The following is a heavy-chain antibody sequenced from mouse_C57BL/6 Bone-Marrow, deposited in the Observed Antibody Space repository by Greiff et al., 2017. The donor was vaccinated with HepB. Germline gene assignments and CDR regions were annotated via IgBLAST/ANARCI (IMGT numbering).Heavy chain of an antibody. D-gene: IGHD2-4*01. CDR2: IYPRSGNT. CDR1: GYTFTSYG. CDR3: ARSGSTMITTRYYFDY. Sequence: QVQLKESGAELARPGASVKLSCKASGYTFTSYGISWVKQRTGQGLEWIGEIYPRSGNTYYNEKFKGKATLTADKSSSTAYMELRSLTSEDSAVYFCARSGSTMITTRYYFDYWGQGTTLTVSS. J-gene: IGHJ2*01. V-gene: IGHV1-81*01.